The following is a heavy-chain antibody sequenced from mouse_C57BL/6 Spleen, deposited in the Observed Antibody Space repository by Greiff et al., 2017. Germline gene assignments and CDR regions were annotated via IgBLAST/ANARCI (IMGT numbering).Heavy chain of an antibody. Sequence: QVQLQQSGAELVKPGASVKLSCKASGYTFTSYWMHWVKQRPGQGLEWIGMIHPNSGSTNYNEKFKSKATLTVDKSSSTAYMQLSSLTSEDSAVYYGARSLLRYAMDYWGQGTSVTVSS. CDR2: IHPNSGST. D-gene: IGHD1-2*01. CDR1: GYTFTSYW. J-gene: IGHJ4*01. V-gene: IGHV1-64*01. CDR3: ARSLLRYAMDY.